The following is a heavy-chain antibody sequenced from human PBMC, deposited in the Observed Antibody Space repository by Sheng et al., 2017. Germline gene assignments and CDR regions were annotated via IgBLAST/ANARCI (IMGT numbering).Heavy chain of an antibody. V-gene: IGHV3-74*03. J-gene: IGHJ5*02. CDR1: GFTFSVHW. CDR3: AREGAHTHSYR. D-gene: IGHD4-4*01. CDR2: IDGAGTST. Sequence: EVQLVESGGGLIQPGGSLRLSCAASGFTFSVHWMHWVRQAPGKGLVWVSRIDGAGTSTTYADAVKGRFTISRDNAKNTLYLQMNSLRGEDSGVYYCAREGAHTHSYRWGQGTLVTVFS.